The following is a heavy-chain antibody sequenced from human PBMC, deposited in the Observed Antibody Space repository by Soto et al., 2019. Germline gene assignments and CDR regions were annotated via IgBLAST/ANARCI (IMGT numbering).Heavy chain of an antibody. V-gene: IGHV6-1*01. J-gene: IGHJ5*02. D-gene: IGHD2-15*01. CDR2: TYYRSKWYN. CDR3: ARDREGYCSGGSCGNWFDP. Sequence: SQTLSLTCVISGDSVSSNSAAWNWIRQSPSRGLEWLGRTYYRSKWYNDYAVSVKSRITINPDTSKNQFSLQLNSVTPEDTAVYYCARDREGYCSGGSCGNWFDPWGQGTLVTVSS. CDR1: GDSVSSNSAA.